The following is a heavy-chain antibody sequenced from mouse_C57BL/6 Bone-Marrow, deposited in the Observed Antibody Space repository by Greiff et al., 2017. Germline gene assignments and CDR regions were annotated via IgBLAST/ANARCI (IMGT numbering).Heavy chain of an antibody. Sequence: VHVKQSGAELVRPGASVKLSCTASGFNIKDDYMHWVKQRPEQGLEWIGWIDPENGDTEYASQFQGNATITADTSSNTAYLQLSSLTSEYTAVYYCTFITTVVATNFDYWGQGTTLTVSS. J-gene: IGHJ2*01. CDR3: TFITTVVATNFDY. CDR1: GFNIKDDY. D-gene: IGHD1-1*01. CDR2: IDPENGDT. V-gene: IGHV14-4*01.